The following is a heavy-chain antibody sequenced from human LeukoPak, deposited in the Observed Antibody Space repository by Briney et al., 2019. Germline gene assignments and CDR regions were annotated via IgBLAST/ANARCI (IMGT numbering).Heavy chain of an antibody. CDR1: GFTFSSYW. J-gene: IGHJ4*02. V-gene: IGHV3-74*01. Sequence: GGFLRLSCAASGFTFSSYWMHWVRQAPGKGLVWVSRINSDGSSTSYADSVKGRFTISRDNAKNSLYLQMNSLRAEDMALYYCAKEAPRQYDYVWGSYREGGGYFDYWGQGTLVTVSS. CDR3: AKEAPRQYDYVWGSYREGGGYFDY. CDR2: INSDGSST. D-gene: IGHD3-16*02.